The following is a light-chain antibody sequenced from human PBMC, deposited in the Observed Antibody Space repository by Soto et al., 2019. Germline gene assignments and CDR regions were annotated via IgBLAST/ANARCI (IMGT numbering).Light chain of an antibody. V-gene: IGKV3-20*01. CDR2: GAS. CDR3: QLYGDSPMYT. Sequence: IVLTQSQGTLSSSPGERATLSWRAIRSGSSSNLAWYQQRPGQAPRLLIYGASRRATGIPDTFSGSGSGTDFTLTISRLEPEDFAVYYCQLYGDSPMYTFGQGTKVDI. J-gene: IGKJ2*01. CDR1: RSGSSSN.